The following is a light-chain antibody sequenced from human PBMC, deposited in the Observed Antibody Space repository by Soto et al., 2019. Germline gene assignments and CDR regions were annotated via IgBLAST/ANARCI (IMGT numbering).Light chain of an antibody. CDR3: CSHAGDNTYV. V-gene: IGLV2-8*01. Sequence: QSALTQPPSASGSPGQSVTISCTGTSSXVGGYNYVSWYQQHPGKAPKLMIYEVTKRPSGVPDRFSGSKSGNTASLTVSGLQAEDEADYFCCSHAGDNTYVFGTGTKVTVL. CDR2: EVT. CDR1: SSXVGGYNY. J-gene: IGLJ1*01.